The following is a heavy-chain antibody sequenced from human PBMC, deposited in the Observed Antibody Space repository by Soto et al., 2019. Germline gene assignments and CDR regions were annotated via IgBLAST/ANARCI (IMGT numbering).Heavy chain of an antibody. V-gene: IGHV4-31*03. CDR1: GDPVSSGSYY. J-gene: IGHJ4*02. CDR2: IYHTGST. Sequence: QVQLQESGPGLVQPSQTLSLTCSVSGDPVSSGSYYWTWVRQHPVKGLEWIGYIYHTGSTYYNPSLQSRLIMSIDTSKNQFSLHLYSVTAADTAVYFCAAKLGTTHYFDFWGQVSLVAVSS. CDR3: AAKLGTTHYFDF. D-gene: IGHD7-27*01.